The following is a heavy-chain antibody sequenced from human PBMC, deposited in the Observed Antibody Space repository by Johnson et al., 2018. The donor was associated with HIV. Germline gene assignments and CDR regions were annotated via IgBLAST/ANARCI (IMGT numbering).Heavy chain of an antibody. CDR2: ISYDGSNK. D-gene: IGHD2-21*01. CDR1: GFTFSSYA. Sequence: QVQLVESGGGVVQPGRSLRLSCAASGFTFSSYAMHWVRQAPGNGLEWMAVISYDGSNKYYADSVKGRFILSRDNSKNTLYLQMNSLRVEDTALYYCARGIGDEYAFDVWGQGTMVTVSS. CDR3: ARGIGDEYAFDV. J-gene: IGHJ3*01. V-gene: IGHV3-30*14.